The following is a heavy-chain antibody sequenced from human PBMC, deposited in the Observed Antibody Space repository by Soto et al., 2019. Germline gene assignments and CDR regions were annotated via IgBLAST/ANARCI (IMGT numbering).Heavy chain of an antibody. J-gene: IGHJ5*02. CDR3: ARDDYKDGGNNWFDP. CDR2: MYTKERT. V-gene: IGHV4-4*07. D-gene: IGHD3-16*01. CDR1: VGSITNYY. Sequence: PSGTLSLTCTVSVGSITNYYWSWIRQPAGKGLEWIGRMYTKERTNYNLSFKSRVTMSVDTSKNQFSLKLNAVTAADTAVYYCARDDYKDGGNNWFDPWGQGTLVTVSS.